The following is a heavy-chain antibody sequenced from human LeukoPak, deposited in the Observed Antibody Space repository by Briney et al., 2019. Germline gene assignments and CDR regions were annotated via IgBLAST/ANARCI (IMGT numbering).Heavy chain of an antibody. CDR2: ISSSGGTI. CDR3: ARVYSGYEGEIFDY. J-gene: IGHJ4*01. V-gene: IGHV3-48*03. D-gene: IGHD5-12*01. Sequence: PGGSLRLSCAASGFTFNSYEMNWVRQAPGKGLEWVSYISSSGGTIYYADSVKGRFTISRDNAKNSLYLQMNSLRAEDTALYYCARVYSGYEGEIFDYWGQGTLVTVSS. CDR1: GFTFNSYE.